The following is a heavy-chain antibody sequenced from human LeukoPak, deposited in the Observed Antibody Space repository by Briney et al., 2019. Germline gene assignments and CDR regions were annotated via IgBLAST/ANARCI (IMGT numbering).Heavy chain of an antibody. Sequence: GGSLRLSCVASGFTFSSYSMNWVRQAPGKGLEWVSYISRGRPTIHYADSVKGRFTISRDNAKNSLHLQMNSLRDEDTAVYYCVRDPEALDYWGQGTLVTVSS. J-gene: IGHJ4*02. V-gene: IGHV3-48*02. CDR1: GFTFSSYS. CDR3: VRDPEALDY. CDR2: ISRGRPTI.